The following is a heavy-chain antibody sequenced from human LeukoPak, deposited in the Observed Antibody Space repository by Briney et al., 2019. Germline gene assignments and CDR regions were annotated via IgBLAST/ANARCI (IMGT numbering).Heavy chain of an antibody. CDR3: ARELHEGGGWSDVDY. V-gene: IGHV3-7*01. J-gene: IGHJ4*02. D-gene: IGHD6-19*01. CDR1: GFTFSTCW. Sequence: PGGSLRLSCAASGFTFSTCWMSWVRQAPGKGLEWVANIKEDGSQKYYVDSVKGRFTISRDNAKNSLYLQMNSLRAEDTAVYYCARELHEGGGWSDVDYWGQGTLVTVSS. CDR2: IKEDGSQK.